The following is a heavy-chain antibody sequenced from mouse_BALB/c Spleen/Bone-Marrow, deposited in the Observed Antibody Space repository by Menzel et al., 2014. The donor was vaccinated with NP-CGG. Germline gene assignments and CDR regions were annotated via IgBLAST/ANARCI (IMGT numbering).Heavy chain of an antibody. Sequence: VKLQESGPGLVQPSQSLSITCTVSGFSLTSYGVHWVRQPPGKGLEWLGVIWSGGSTDYNAAFISRLSISKDDSKSXVFFKMNSLQADDTAIYYCARNKDAAMDYWGQGTSVTVSS. J-gene: IGHJ4*01. CDR2: IWSGGST. V-gene: IGHV2-4*02. CDR1: GFSLTSYG. CDR3: ARNKDAAMDY.